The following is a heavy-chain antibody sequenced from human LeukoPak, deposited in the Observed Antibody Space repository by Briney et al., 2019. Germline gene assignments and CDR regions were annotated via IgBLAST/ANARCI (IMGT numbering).Heavy chain of an antibody. J-gene: IGHJ4*02. Sequence: GRSLRLSCTAFGFTFDACAMHWVRQVPGKGLEWVSGISFNSGHIGYADSVKGRFTIFRDNAKTSVYLQMSSLTAEDTALYYCAKDMSGSSWYYFDTWGQGTLVTVFS. CDR1: GFTFDACA. D-gene: IGHD6-13*01. CDR2: ISFNSGHI. V-gene: IGHV3-9*01. CDR3: AKDMSGSSWYYFDT.